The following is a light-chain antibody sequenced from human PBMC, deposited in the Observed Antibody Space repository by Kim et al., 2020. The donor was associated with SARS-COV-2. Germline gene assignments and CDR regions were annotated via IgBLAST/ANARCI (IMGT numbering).Light chain of an antibody. CDR3: QQSYSNPYT. CDR1: QSISSY. Sequence: DIQMTQSPSSLSASVGDRVTITCRASQSISSYLNWYQQKPGKAPKPLIYAASSLQSGVPSRFSGSGSGTDFTLTISSLQPEDFATYYCQQSYSNPYTFGQGTKLEI. J-gene: IGKJ2*01. CDR2: AAS. V-gene: IGKV1-39*01.